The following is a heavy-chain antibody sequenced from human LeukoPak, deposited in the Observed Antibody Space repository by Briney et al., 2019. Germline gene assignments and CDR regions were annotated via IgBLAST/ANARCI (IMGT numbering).Heavy chain of an antibody. J-gene: IGHJ4*02. D-gene: IGHD6-13*01. Sequence: GGSLRLSCAASGLTVSSKYMSWVRQPQGKGLEYVSAITSNGGSTYYADSVKGRFTISRDNSKNTLYLQMSSLRAEDTAVYYCVGFRATAGLYWGQGTLVTVSS. CDR1: GLTVSSKY. V-gene: IGHV3-64D*06. CDR2: ITSNGGST. CDR3: VGFRATAGLY.